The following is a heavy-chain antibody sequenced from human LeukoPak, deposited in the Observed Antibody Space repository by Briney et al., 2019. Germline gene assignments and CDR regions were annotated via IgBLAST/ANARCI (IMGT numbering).Heavy chain of an antibody. J-gene: IGHJ5*02. CDR2: IYYSGST. Sequence: PSQTLSLTCTVSGGSISSGGYYWSWIRQHPGKGLEWIGYIYYSGSTYYNPSLKSRVTISVDTSKNQFSLKLSSVTAADTAVHYCAREGYCSSTSCYIPWGQGTLVTVSS. CDR3: AREGYCSSTSCYIP. CDR1: GGSISSGGYY. V-gene: IGHV4-31*03. D-gene: IGHD2-2*02.